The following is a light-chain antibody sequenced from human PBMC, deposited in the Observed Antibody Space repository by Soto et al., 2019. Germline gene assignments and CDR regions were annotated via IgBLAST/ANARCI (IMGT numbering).Light chain of an antibody. CDR1: QSVSSI. Sequence: EIVMTQSPATLSVAPGERATLSCRASQSVSSILAWYQQKPGQAPRLLIYGASTRATGVPARFSGSGSGTEFTLTISSLQSEDFAVYYCQQYNDWPRRFGQGTKVEI. CDR3: QQYNDWPRR. CDR2: GAS. V-gene: IGKV3-15*01. J-gene: IGKJ1*01.